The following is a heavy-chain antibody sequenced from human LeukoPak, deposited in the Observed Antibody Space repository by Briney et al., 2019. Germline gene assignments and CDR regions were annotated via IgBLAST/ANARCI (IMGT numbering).Heavy chain of an antibody. V-gene: IGHV1-2*02. CDR1: GYTFTGYY. Sequence: ASVKVSCKASGYTFTGYYMHWVRQAPGQGLEWMGWINPNSGGTNYAQKFQGRVTMTRDTSISTAYMELSTLRSDDTAVYYCARAESQLYSIDYWGQGTLVTVSS. D-gene: IGHD3-10*01. CDR2: INPNSGGT. J-gene: IGHJ4*02. CDR3: ARAESQLYSIDY.